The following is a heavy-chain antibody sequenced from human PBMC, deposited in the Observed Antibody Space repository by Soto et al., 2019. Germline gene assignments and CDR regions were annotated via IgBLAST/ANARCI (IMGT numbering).Heavy chain of an antibody. D-gene: IGHD6-6*01. CDR2: IDPSDSYT. CDR1: VYSFTSYW. V-gene: IGHV5-10-1*01. J-gene: IGHJ6*02. CDR3: ARMGSSGSYSYRMGV. Sequence: LGESLKISCKGSVYSFTSYWISGVRQTPGKGLELMGRIDPSDSYTNYSPSFQGHVTISANKSISTGDLQWRSLKASDTAMYYCARMGSSGSYSYRMGVGGQGTSVTVAS.